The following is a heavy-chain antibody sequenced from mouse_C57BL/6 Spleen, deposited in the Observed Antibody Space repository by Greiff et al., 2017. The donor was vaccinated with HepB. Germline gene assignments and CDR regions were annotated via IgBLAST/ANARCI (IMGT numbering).Heavy chain of an antibody. Sequence: VQLQQPGAELVKPGASVKLSCKASGYTFTSYWMHWVKQRPGQGLEWIGMIHPNSGSTNYNEKFKSKATLTVDKSSSTAYMQLSSLTSEDSAVYYCASYYSTAWFAYWGQGTLVTVSA. D-gene: IGHD2-5*01. CDR2: IHPNSGST. J-gene: IGHJ3*01. CDR3: ASYYSTAWFAY. V-gene: IGHV1-64*01. CDR1: GYTFTSYW.